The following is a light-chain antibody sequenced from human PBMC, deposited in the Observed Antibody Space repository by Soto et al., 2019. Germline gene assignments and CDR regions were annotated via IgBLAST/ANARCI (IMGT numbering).Light chain of an antibody. CDR1: SSNIGAGYD. CDR2: ANS. J-gene: IGLJ1*01. V-gene: IGLV1-40*01. Sequence: QSVLTQPPSVSGAPGQRVTISCTGSSSNIGAGYDVHWYQQLPGTAPKLLIYANSNRPSGVSDRFSVSKSGTSASLAITGLQAEDEADYYCQSYDSSLSGYVFGTGTKVTVL. CDR3: QSYDSSLSGYV.